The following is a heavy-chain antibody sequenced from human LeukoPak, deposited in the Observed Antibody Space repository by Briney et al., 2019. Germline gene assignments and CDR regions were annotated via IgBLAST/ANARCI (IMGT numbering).Heavy chain of an antibody. J-gene: IGHJ6*03. CDR3: ASSPYSSSWYRGDYYYYYMDV. CDR2: INPNSGGT. V-gene: IGHV1-2*02. CDR1: GYTFTGYY. D-gene: IGHD6-13*01. Sequence: ASVKVSCKASGYTFTGYYMHWVRQAPGQGLEWMGWINPNSGGTNYAQKFQGRVTMTRDTSISTAYMELSRLRSDDTAVYYCASSPYSSSWYRGDYYYYYMDVWGKGTTVTVSS.